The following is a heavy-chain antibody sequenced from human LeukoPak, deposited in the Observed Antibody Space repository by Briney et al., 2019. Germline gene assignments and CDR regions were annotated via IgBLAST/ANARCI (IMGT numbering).Heavy chain of an antibody. V-gene: IGHV3-15*01. CDR3: TRGRVPVGTLVYFDY. D-gene: IGHD4-23*01. CDR2: IKSKTDGGTT. J-gene: IGHJ4*02. CDR1: GFTFSNAW. Sequence: GGSLRLSCAASGFTFSNAWMSWVRQAPGKGLEWVGRIKSKTDGGTTDYAAPVKGRFTISRDDSKNTLYLQMNSLKTEDTAVYYYTRGRVPVGTLVYFDYWGQGTLVTVSS.